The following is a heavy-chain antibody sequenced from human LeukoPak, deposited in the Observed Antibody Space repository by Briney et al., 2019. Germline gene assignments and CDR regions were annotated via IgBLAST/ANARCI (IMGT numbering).Heavy chain of an antibody. CDR1: GYTFTGYC. CDR2: INPNSGGT. V-gene: IGHV1-2*02. D-gene: IGHD2-2*01. J-gene: IGHJ4*02. CDR3: ARARSQDIVVVYDPDY. Sequence: ASVKVSCKASGYTFTGYCMHWVRQAPGQGLEWMGWINPNSGGTNYAQKFQGRVTMTRDTSISTAYMELSRLRSDDTAVYYCARARSQDIVVVYDPDYWGQGTLVTVSS.